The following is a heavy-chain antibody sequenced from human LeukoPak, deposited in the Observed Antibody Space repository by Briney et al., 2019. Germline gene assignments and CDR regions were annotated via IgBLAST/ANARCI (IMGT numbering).Heavy chain of an antibody. Sequence: SETLSLTCAVYGGSFSGNYWTLIRQTPGRGLEWIGESSPTGDITGYTPSLKGRATISVDSSKDQFSLKLTSVTAADTGVYYCARVPDFIARPCDSWGPGTLVTVSS. CDR3: ARVPDFIARPCDS. CDR2: SSPTGDIT. D-gene: IGHD2-21*01. V-gene: IGHV4-34*01. CDR1: GGSFSGNY. J-gene: IGHJ4*02.